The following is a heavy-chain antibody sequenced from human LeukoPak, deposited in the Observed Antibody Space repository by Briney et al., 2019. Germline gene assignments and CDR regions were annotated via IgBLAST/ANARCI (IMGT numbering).Heavy chain of an antibody. CDR2: ISHSSGFT. V-gene: IGHV3-11*03. CDR3: AKLFKAYSSTWIDY. CDR1: GLTFSDYY. J-gene: IGHJ4*02. Sequence: GGSLRLSCAASGLTFSDYYMSWIRQAPGQGLEWVAYISHSSGFTNYADSVKGRFAISRDNAKNSLYLQMDSLRAEDTAIYYCAKLFKAYSSTWIDYWGQGNLVTVSS. D-gene: IGHD6-13*01.